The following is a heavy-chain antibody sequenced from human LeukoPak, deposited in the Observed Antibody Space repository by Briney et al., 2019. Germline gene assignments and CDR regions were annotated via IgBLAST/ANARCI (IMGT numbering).Heavy chain of an antibody. D-gene: IGHD3-10*01. CDR3: ARIYGSGSYCYGGGVNYFDY. CDR2: ISSSGSTI. J-gene: IGHJ4*02. Sequence: GGSLRLSCAASGFTFSDYYMSWIRQAPGKGLECFSYISSSGSTIYYADSVKGRFTISRDNAKNSLYLQMDSLRAEDTAVYYCARIYGSGSYCYGGGVNYFDYWGQGTLVTVSS. V-gene: IGHV3-11*01. CDR1: GFTFSDYY.